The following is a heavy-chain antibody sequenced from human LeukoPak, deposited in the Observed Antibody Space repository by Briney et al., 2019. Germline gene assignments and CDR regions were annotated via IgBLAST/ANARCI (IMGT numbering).Heavy chain of an antibody. D-gene: IGHD6-19*01. J-gene: IGHJ3*02. Sequence: GGSLRLSCAASGFTFSSYEMNWVRQAPGKGLEWVSYISSSGSTIHYADSVKGRFTISRDNAKNSLYLQMNSLRAEDTAVYYCARDTAVATSRNYGNAFDIWGQGTMVTASS. CDR3: ARDTAVATSRNYGNAFDI. CDR1: GFTFSSYE. CDR2: ISSSGSTI. V-gene: IGHV3-48*03.